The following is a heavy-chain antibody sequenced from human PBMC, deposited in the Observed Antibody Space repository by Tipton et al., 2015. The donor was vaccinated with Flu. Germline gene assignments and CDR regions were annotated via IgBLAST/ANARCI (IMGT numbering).Heavy chain of an antibody. D-gene: IGHD3-10*01. V-gene: IGHV4-4*07. CDR2: MYVSGSN. CDR3: ARGSGSGTDVTFYF. J-gene: IGHJ4*02. Sequence: TLSLTCTVSGGSMSSFYWTWIRQPAGKGLEWIGRMYVSGSNKYNPSLKSRVTMSVDTSKNQFSLKLSSVTAADTAVYYCARGSGSGTDVTFYFWGQGTLVTVSS. CDR1: GGSMSSFY.